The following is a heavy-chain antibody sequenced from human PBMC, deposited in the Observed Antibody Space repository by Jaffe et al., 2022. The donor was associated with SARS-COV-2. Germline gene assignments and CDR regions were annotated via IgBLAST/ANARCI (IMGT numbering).Heavy chain of an antibody. CDR3: ARDDLTSSFDY. CDR1: GGSFSGYY. Sequence: QVQLQQWGAGLLKPSETLSLTCAVYGGSFSGYYWSWIRQPPGKGLEWIGEINHSGSTNYNPSLKSRVTISVDTSKNQFSLKLSSVTAADTAVYYCARDDLTSSFDYWGQGTLVTVSS. D-gene: IGHD3-3*01. J-gene: IGHJ4*02. V-gene: IGHV4-34*01. CDR2: INHSGST.